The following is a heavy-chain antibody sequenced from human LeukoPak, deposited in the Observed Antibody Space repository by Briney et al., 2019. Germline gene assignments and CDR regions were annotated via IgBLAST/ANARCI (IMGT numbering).Heavy chain of an antibody. V-gene: IGHV3-33*01. CDR2: IWYDGSNK. CDR1: RFTFSSYG. J-gene: IGHJ6*02. CDR3: ARKLGSISGWYPANYYHGMDV. D-gene: IGHD6-19*01. Sequence: GGSLRLSCAASRFTFSSYGMHWVRQAPGKGLEWVAVIWYDGSNKYYADSVKGRFTISRDNSKNTLYLQMNSLRAEDTAVYYCARKLGSISGWYPANYYHGMDVWGQGTTVTVSS.